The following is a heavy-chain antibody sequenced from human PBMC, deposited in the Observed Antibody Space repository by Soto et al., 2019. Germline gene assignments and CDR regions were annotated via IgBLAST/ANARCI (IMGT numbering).Heavy chain of an antibody. Sequence: QVQLVESGGGVVQPGGSLRLSCTASEFTFSSDGIHWVRQTPGRGLEWVTLISYDGSNIYYVDSVKGRFTVSRDNSKNTVYLQKNRLRIEDTAVYYCAKERRGSGYDQGQHFYYSYGMDVWGQGTTVTVSS. CDR2: ISYDGSNI. V-gene: IGHV3-30*18. D-gene: IGHD5-12*01. CDR1: EFTFSSDG. J-gene: IGHJ6*02. CDR3: AKERRGSGYDQGQHFYYSYGMDV.